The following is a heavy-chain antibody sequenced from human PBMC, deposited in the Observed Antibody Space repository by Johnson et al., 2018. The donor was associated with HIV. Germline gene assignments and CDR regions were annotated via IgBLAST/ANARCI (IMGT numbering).Heavy chain of an antibody. CDR2: ISYDGSNK. Sequence: QVQLVESGGGVVQPGRSLRLSCAASGFTFSSYAMHWVRQAPGKGLEWVAVISYDGSNKYYADSVKGRFTISRDNSKNTLYLQMNSLRAEDTVVYYCARDGRDLVTRVSFDVWGQGTMVTVSS. J-gene: IGHJ3*01. CDR1: GFTFSSYA. V-gene: IGHV3-30-3*01. D-gene: IGHD5-18*01. CDR3: ARDGRDLVTRVSFDV.